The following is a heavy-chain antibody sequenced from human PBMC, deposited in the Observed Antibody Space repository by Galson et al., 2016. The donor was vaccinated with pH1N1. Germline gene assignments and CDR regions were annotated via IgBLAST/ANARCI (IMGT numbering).Heavy chain of an antibody. Sequence: SLRLSCAASGFTISTYWMTWVRQAPVKGLEWVANINHDGSKKYFEDSVTGRFTISRDNDTNSLFLQMSSLQAEDTAVYYCARDHDFGDSDPSHYYYGMYVWGQGTTVTVSS. J-gene: IGHJ6*02. CDR2: INHDGSKK. V-gene: IGHV3-7*01. D-gene: IGHD4-17*01. CDR3: ARDHDFGDSDPSHYYYGMYV. CDR1: GFTISTYW.